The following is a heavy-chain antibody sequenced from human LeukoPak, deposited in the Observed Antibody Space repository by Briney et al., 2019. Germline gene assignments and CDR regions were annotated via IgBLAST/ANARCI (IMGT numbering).Heavy chain of an antibody. V-gene: IGHV1-24*01. CDR1: GYTLTELS. D-gene: IGHD5-12*01. CDR3: HMDIVAPNNYFDY. J-gene: IGHJ4*02. CDR2: FDPEHGET. Sequence: ASVKVSCKVSGYTLTELSMHWVRRAPGKGLEWMGGFDPEHGETVYAQKFQGRLTMTEDTSTHTAYMELSSLRSEDTAVYYCHMDIVAPNNYFDYWGQGTLVTVSS.